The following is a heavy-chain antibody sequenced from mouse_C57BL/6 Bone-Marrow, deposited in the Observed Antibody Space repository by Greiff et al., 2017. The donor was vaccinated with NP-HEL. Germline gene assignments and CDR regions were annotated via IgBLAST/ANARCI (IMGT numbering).Heavy chain of an antibody. D-gene: IGHD1-1*01. CDR3: VITGRRFAY. V-gene: IGHV1-81*01. CDR2: IHPRSGNT. J-gene: IGHJ3*01. CDR1: GYTFTSYG. Sequence: QVQLQQSGAELARPGASVKLSCKASGYTFTSYGISWVKQRTGQGLEWIGEIHPRSGNTYYNEKFKGKATLTADKSSSTAYMELRSLTSEDSAVYFCVITGRRFAYWGQGTLVTVSA.